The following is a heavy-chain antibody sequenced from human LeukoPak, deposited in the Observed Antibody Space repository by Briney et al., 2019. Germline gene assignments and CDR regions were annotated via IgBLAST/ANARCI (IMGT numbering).Heavy chain of an antibody. V-gene: IGHV3-23*01. Sequence: PGGSLRLSCGTSGFTFSSYAMSWVRQAPGKGLEWVSLITAIAGDTYYADSVKGRLTISRDNSRNTLYLQMDSLRAEDSAIYYCVSKGLQLFGELLDWGQGTLVTVSS. CDR1: GFTFSSYA. D-gene: IGHD3-10*01. CDR2: ITAIAGDT. J-gene: IGHJ4*02. CDR3: VSKGLQLFGELLD.